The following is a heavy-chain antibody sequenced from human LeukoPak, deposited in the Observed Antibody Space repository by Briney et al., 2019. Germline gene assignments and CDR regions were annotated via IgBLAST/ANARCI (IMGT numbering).Heavy chain of an antibody. J-gene: IGHJ5*02. CDR2: IWYDGGSHK. CDR3: ARVSGYYESSGYYQDNWFDP. Sequence: GGSLRLSCAASGFPFSNYGMHWVRQAPGKGLEWVAVIWYDGGSHKYYADSVKGRFTISRDNSKNTLYLQMNSLRAEDTAVYYCARVSGYYESSGYYQDNWFDPWGQGTLVTVSS. V-gene: IGHV3-33*01. D-gene: IGHD3-22*01. CDR1: GFPFSNYG.